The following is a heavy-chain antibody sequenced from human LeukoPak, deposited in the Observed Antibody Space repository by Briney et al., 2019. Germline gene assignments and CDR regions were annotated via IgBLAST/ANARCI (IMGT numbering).Heavy chain of an antibody. V-gene: IGHV3-48*03. D-gene: IGHD3-22*01. CDR2: ISSGGSTI. CDR1: GFTLSTYE. J-gene: IGHJ3*02. Sequence: GGSLRLSCEGFGFTLSTYEMNWVRQAPGKGLEWVAYISSGGSTIHYADSLKGRFTISRDNAKNSLYLQMNSLRAEDTALYYCARGRWYYDSSGLTLLDAFDIWGQGTMVTVSS. CDR3: ARGRWYYDSSGLTLLDAFDI.